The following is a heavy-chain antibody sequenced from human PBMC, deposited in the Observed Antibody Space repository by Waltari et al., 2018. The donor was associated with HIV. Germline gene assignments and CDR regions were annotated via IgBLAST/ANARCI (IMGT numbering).Heavy chain of an antibody. J-gene: IGHJ5*02. CDR1: GGSISSGSYY. CDR2: IYTNGST. V-gene: IGHV4-61*02. CDR3: ARDDPDTNDNNWFDP. Sequence: QVHLQESGPGLVKPSQTLSLTCSVSGGSISSGSYYWSWSRQPAGKGLEWLGHIYTNGSTKYNPSLKSRVTISLDTSKNQFSLKLNSVTAADTAVYYCARDDPDTNDNNWFDPWGQGALVTVSS. D-gene: IGHD2-8*01.